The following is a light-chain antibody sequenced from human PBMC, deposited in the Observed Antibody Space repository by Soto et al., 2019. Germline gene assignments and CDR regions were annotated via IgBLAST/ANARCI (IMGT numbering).Light chain of an antibody. CDR2: AAS. Sequence: DIQLTQSPSFLSASVGDRVTITCRASQGISSHLAWFHQKVGKAPKLLIYAASTLQSGVPSRFSGSGSGTEFTLTISSLQPEDVATYYCQHLNSYPLTFGGGTKVEI. J-gene: IGKJ4*01. V-gene: IGKV1-9*01. CDR1: QGISSH. CDR3: QHLNSYPLT.